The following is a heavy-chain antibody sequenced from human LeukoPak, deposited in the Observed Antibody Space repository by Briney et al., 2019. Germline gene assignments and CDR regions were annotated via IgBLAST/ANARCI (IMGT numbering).Heavy chain of an antibody. CDR1: GYTFTTYG. D-gene: IGHD6-13*01. CDR3: ARTLYIAAVPGGFDY. V-gene: IGHV1-18*01. Sequence: ASVKVSCKASGYTFTTYGLSWVRQAPGEGLEWLGWISTYDDNIKYAQSLQGRLTLTIDTSTSTAYMELRSLTSDDTAVYYCARTLYIAAVPGGFDYWGQGTLVTVSS. J-gene: IGHJ4*02. CDR2: ISTYDDNI.